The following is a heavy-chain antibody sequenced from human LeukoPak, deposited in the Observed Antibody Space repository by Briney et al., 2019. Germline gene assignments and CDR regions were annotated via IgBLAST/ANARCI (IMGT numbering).Heavy chain of an antibody. D-gene: IGHD5-18*01. CDR1: GFTFSAYG. Sequence: PGRSLRLSCAASGFTFSAYGLHWVRQAPGKGLEWVAFISYDGSNTLCAGSVKGRFTISRDDSKNTLYLQMNSLRAEDTAVYYCAEVGLQLWLLEGLSFDYWGQGTLVTVSS. J-gene: IGHJ4*02. CDR3: AEVGLQLWLLEGLSFDY. CDR2: ISYDGSNT. V-gene: IGHV3-30*18.